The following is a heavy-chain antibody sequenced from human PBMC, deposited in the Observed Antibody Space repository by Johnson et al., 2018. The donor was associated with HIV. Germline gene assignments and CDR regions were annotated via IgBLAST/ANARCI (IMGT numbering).Heavy chain of an antibody. CDR2: MHWNGDST. CDR1: GFTFDDYG. J-gene: IGHJ3*02. Sequence: VQLVESGGGVVRPGGSLRLSCAASGFTFDDYGMSWVRQAPGKGLEWVSGMHWNGDSTGYGDFVKGRFTISRDNAKNALYLQMNSLRAEDTALYYCAREDRREFRGYGGDGFDIWGQGTMVTVAS. D-gene: IGHD3-16*01. CDR3: AREDRREFRGYGGDGFDI. V-gene: IGHV3-20*04.